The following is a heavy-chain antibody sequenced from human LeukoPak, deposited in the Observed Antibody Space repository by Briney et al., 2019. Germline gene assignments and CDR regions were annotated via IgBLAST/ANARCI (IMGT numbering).Heavy chain of an antibody. CDR2: IWYDGSNK. J-gene: IGHJ3*02. CDR3: AKDLPELLGAFDI. V-gene: IGHV3-33*06. Sequence: AGGSLRLSCAASGFTFSSYGMHWVRQAPGKGLEWVAVIWYDGSNKYYADSVKGRFTISGDNSKNTLYLQMNSLRAEDTAVYYCAKDLPELLGAFDIWGQGTMVTVSS. CDR1: GFTFSSYG. D-gene: IGHD1-7*01.